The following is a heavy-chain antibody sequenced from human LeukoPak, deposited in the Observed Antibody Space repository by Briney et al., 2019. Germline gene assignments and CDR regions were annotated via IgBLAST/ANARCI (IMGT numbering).Heavy chain of an antibody. V-gene: IGHV3-21*01. CDR1: GFTFSSYS. D-gene: IGHD4-23*01. J-gene: IGHJ4*02. Sequence: GGSLRLXCAASGFTFSSYSMNWVRPAPGKGLESVSSISSSSSYIYYADSVKGRFTISRDNPKNSLYLQMNSLRAEDTAVYYCARDLNGGGGLDYWGQGTLVTVSS. CDR2: ISSSSSYI. CDR3: ARDLNGGGGLDY.